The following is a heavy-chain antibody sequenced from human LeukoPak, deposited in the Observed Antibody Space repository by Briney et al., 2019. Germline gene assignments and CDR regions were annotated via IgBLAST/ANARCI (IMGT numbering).Heavy chain of an antibody. Sequence: SETLSLTCTVSGGSISSYYWSWIRQPPGKGLEWIGYIYYSGSTNYNPSLKSRVTTSVDTSKNQFSLKLSSVTAADTAVYYCAREGYCSGGSCSTTNWFDPWGQGTLVTVSS. D-gene: IGHD2-15*01. CDR2: IYYSGST. CDR1: GGSISSYY. V-gene: IGHV4-59*12. J-gene: IGHJ5*02. CDR3: AREGYCSGGSCSTTNWFDP.